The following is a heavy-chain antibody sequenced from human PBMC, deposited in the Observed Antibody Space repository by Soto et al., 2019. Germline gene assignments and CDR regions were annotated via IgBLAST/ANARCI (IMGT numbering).Heavy chain of an antibody. CDR2: IYYSGST. D-gene: IGHD5-18*01. CDR3: ARSGRGYSYGLMDTFFDY. Sequence: SETLSLTXTVSGGSISSGGYYWSWIRQHPGKGLEWIGYIYYSGSTYYNPSLKSRVTISVDTSKNQFSLKLSSVTAADTAVYYCARSGRGYSYGLMDTFFDYWGQGTLVTVSS. V-gene: IGHV4-31*02. CDR1: GGSISSGGYY. J-gene: IGHJ4*02.